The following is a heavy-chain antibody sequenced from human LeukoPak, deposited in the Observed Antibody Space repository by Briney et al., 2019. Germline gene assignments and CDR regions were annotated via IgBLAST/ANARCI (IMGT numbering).Heavy chain of an antibody. J-gene: IGHJ6*03. D-gene: IGHD2-8*01. CDR2: ISTRGSYK. Sequence: GGSLRLSCAASGFTFSSYTMNWVRQAPGKGLEWVSSISTRGSYKYYADSVKGRFTISRDNAKNSLYLQMNSLRTEDTAVYYCAKDRCSNGIGCYYYYMEVWGKGTTVTISS. V-gene: IGHV3-21*01. CDR1: GFTFSSYT. CDR3: AKDRCSNGIGCYYYYMEV.